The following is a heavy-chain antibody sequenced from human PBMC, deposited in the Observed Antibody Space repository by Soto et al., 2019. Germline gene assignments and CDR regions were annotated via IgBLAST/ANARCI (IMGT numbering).Heavy chain of an antibody. CDR3: AGPGYSSQDY. D-gene: IGHD5-18*01. J-gene: IGHJ4*02. Sequence: GGSLRLSCSASGFTFSGFALSWVRQAPGMGLEWVSAISGSGDGTDYADSVKGRFTISRDNSKNTLYLQMNSLRAEDTAVYYCAGPGYSSQDYWGQGALVTVSS. V-gene: IGHV3-23*01. CDR1: GFTFSGFA. CDR2: ISGSGDGT.